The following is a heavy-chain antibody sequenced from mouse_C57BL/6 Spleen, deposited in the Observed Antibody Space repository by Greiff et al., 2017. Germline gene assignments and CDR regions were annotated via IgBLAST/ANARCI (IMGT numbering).Heavy chain of an antibody. J-gene: IGHJ1*03. V-gene: IGHV5-17*01. CDR1: GFTFSDYG. Sequence: EVQGVESGGGLVKPGGSLKLSCAASGFTFSDYGMHWVRQAPEKGLEWVAYISSGSSTIYYADTVKGRFTISRDNAKNTLFLQMTSLRSEDTAMYYCARGAVVAPQYFDVWGTGTTVTVSS. CDR2: ISSGSSTI. CDR3: ARGAVVAPQYFDV. D-gene: IGHD1-1*01.